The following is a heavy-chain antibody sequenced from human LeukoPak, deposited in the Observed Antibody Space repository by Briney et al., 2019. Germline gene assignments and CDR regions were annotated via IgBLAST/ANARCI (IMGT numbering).Heavy chain of an antibody. Sequence: GGTLRLSCAASGFTFRSHGMSWVRQAPGKGLEWVSAISGSGDTYYADSVKGRFTISRDISKNTLYLQMNSLRAEDTAVYYCARDFDRYYMDVWGKGTTVTVSS. CDR2: ISGSGDT. V-gene: IGHV3-23*01. CDR1: GFTFRSHG. J-gene: IGHJ6*03. CDR3: ARDFDRYYMDV.